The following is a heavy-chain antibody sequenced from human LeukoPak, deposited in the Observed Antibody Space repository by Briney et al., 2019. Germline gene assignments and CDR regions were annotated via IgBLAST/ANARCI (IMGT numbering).Heavy chain of an antibody. V-gene: IGHV3-23*01. CDR3: AKAVRGVYCSSTSCYFDY. CDR1: GFTFSSYA. CDR2: ISGSGGST. D-gene: IGHD2-2*01. Sequence: GGSLRLSCAASGFTFSSYAMSWVRQAPGKGLEWVSAISGSGGSTYYADSVKGRFTISRDNSKSTLYLQMNSLRAEDTAVYYCAKAVRGVYCSSTSCYFDYWGQGTLVTVSS. J-gene: IGHJ4*02.